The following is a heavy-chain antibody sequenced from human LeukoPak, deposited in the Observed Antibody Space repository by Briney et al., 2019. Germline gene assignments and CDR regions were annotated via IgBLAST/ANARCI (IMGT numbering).Heavy chain of an antibody. Sequence: AGGSLRLSCAASGFTFSNAWMSWVRQAPGKGLEWVGRIKRKTDGWTTDYAAPVKDRFTISRDDSKNTLYLQMNSLKTEDTAVYYCTSEYYYDSSGYIDYWGQGTLVTVSS. CDR1: GFTFSNAW. V-gene: IGHV3-15*01. CDR3: TSEYYYDSSGYIDY. D-gene: IGHD3-22*01. CDR2: IKRKTDGWTT. J-gene: IGHJ4*02.